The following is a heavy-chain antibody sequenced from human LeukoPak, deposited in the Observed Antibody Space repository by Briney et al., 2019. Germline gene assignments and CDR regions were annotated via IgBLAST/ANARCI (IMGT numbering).Heavy chain of an antibody. J-gene: IGHJ4*02. CDR3: ARQTDLDFVLVQAAVSFDY. CDR2: IYPDDCVT. Sequence: GEPLQISCKASGSSFSTYWICCVRQMPAKGLQWMGIIYPDDCVTSYSPSLQGQVTLSVDKSINPSSLQWSSLTAADTALYYCARQTDLDFVLVQAAVSFDYWGQGTLVTVSS. V-gene: IGHV5-51*01. D-gene: IGHD2-2*03. CDR1: GSSFSTYW.